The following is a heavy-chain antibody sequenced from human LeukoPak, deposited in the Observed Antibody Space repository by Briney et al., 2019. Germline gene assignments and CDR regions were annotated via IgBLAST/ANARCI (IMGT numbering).Heavy chain of an antibody. CDR3: ATSAGMSYYYYYMDV. CDR1: GGSISSSSYY. J-gene: IGHJ6*03. CDR2: IYYSGST. V-gene: IGHV4-39*07. Sequence: SETLSLTCTVSGGSISSSSYYWGWIRQPPGKGLEWIGSIYYSGSTYYNPSLKSRVTISVDTSKNQFSLKLSSVTAADTAVYYCATSAGMSYYYYYMDVWGKGTTVTVSS.